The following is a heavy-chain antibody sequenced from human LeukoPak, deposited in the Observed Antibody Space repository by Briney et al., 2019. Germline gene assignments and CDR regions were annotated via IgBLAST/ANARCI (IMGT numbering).Heavy chain of an antibody. J-gene: IGHJ4*02. CDR2: ISSYNGDT. Sequence: ASVKVSCKASGYTFTSYGITWVRQAPGQGLEWMGWISSYNGDTKYAQKVQGRVTVTTDTSTSTAYMELRSLSLDDTAVYYWGKGDWGGAFDYWGQGTLVTVSS. D-gene: IGHD7-27*01. CDR3: GKGDWGGAFDY. V-gene: IGHV1-18*01. CDR1: GYTFTSYG.